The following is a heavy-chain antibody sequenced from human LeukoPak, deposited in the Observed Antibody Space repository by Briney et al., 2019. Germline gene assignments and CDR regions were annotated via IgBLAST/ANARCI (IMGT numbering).Heavy chain of an antibody. Sequence: GDSLKISCKGSGYSFTSYWIAWVRQMPGKGLEWMGIIFPGDSETRYSPSFQGHVTTSPDKSISTAYLQWSSLKASDTAIYYCARHLSGANFNWFDPWGQGTLVTVSS. CDR1: GYSFTSYW. CDR3: ARHLSGANFNWFDP. CDR2: IFPGDSET. J-gene: IGHJ5*02. D-gene: IGHD7-27*01. V-gene: IGHV5-51*01.